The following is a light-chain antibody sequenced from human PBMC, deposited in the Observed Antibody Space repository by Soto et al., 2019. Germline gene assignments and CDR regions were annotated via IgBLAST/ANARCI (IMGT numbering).Light chain of an antibody. J-gene: IGKJ3*01. CDR3: QQANSFTPP. Sequence: DIQMTQSPSSVSASVGDRVTITCRTSQGINNWLAWYQEKPGKAPKLLIYATSNLHGGVPSRFSGSGSGTDFTLTISSLQPEDFATYYCQQANSFTPPFGPGTKVDIX. V-gene: IGKV1-12*01. CDR2: ATS. CDR1: QGINNW.